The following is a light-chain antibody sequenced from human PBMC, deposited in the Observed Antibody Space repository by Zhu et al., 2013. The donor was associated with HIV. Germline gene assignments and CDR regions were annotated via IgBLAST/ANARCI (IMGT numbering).Light chain of an antibody. V-gene: IGKV1-9*01. Sequence: IQLTQSPSFLSASVGDRVTITCRASQGISSYLAWYQQKPGKAPNLLIYATSTLASGVPSRFSGSVSGSDFTLTITSLRPEDFATYYCQQASSFPFTFGGGTNVA. CDR3: QQASSFPFT. CDR2: ATS. CDR1: QGISSY. J-gene: IGKJ4*01.